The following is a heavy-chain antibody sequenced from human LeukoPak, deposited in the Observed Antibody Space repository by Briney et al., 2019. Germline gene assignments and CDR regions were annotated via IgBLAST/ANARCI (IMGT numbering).Heavy chain of an antibody. CDR1: GYTFIDYY. V-gene: IGHV1-46*01. J-gene: IGHJ4*02. Sequence: ASVKVSCKASGYTFIDYYMHWVRQAPGQGLEWMGVINPRGGSTTYAQKFQGRVTLTRDTSTRTLYMELSSLRPDGTAVYYCARKMTGYSYYFDYWGQGTLVTVAS. CDR3: ARKMTGYSYYFDY. CDR2: INPRGGST. D-gene: IGHD2-15*01.